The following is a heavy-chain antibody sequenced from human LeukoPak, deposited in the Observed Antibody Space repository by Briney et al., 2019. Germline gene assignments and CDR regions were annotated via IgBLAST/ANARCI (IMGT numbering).Heavy chain of an antibody. V-gene: IGHV4-4*07. CDR1: GGSFRDHY. Sequence: SETLSLTCTVSGGSFRDHYWSWIRQPAGKGLEWIGRIYTSGSTNYNPSPKSRVTISVDTSKNQLSLKLSSVTAADTAVYYCAREGWVVAAGYYYYMDVWGKGTTVTVSS. CDR3: AREGWVVAAGYYYYMDV. J-gene: IGHJ6*03. CDR2: IYTSGST. D-gene: IGHD2-15*01.